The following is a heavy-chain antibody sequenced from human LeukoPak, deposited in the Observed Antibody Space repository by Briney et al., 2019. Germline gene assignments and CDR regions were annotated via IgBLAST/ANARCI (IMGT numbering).Heavy chain of an antibody. CDR3: ARVGHYYDSSGYYEGPRAAFDI. V-gene: IGHV4-39*07. CDR2: IYYSGST. Sequence: ASETLSLTCTVSGGSISSSSYYWGWIRQPPGKGLEWIGSIYYSGSTYYNPSLKSRVTISVDTSKNQFSLKLSSVTAADTAVYYCARVGHYYDSSGYYEGPRAAFDIWGQGTMVTVSS. CDR1: GGSISSSSYY. J-gene: IGHJ3*02. D-gene: IGHD3-22*01.